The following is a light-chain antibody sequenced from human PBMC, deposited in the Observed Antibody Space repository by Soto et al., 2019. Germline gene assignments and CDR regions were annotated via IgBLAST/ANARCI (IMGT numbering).Light chain of an antibody. CDR3: QQYGSSPPEDT. CDR2: GAS. CDR1: QSVSSSY. J-gene: IGKJ2*01. Sequence: ESVLTQSPGTLSLSPGERATLYCRASQSVSSSYLAWYQQKPGQAPRLLIYGASSRATGIPDRFSGSGSGTDFTLTISRLEPEDFAVYYCQQYGSSPPEDTFGQGTKLEIK. V-gene: IGKV3-20*01.